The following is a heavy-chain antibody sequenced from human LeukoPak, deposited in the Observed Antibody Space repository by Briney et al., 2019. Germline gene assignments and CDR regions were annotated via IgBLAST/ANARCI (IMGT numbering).Heavy chain of an antibody. CDR2: IWYDGSNK. CDR3: VREGRCGGDCYYDY. J-gene: IGHJ4*02. V-gene: IGHV3-33*01. D-gene: IGHD2-21*02. CDR1: GFTFSSYG. Sequence: GRSLRLSCAASGFTFSSYGMHWVRQAPGKGLEWVAVIWYDGSNKYYADSVKGRFTISRDNSKNTLYLQMNSLRAEDTAVYYCVREGRCGGDCYYDYWGQRTLVTVST.